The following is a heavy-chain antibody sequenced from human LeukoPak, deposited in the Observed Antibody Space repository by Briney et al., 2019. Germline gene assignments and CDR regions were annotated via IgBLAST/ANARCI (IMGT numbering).Heavy chain of an antibody. Sequence: PSETLSLTCTVSGGSINSYYWSWIRQSPGKGLEWIGHIYYSGSTNYNPSLKSRVTISVDTSKNQFPLKLSSVTAADTAVYYCARGNYVWGSYRYYAFDIWGQGTMVTVSS. J-gene: IGHJ3*02. CDR2: IYYSGST. CDR3: ARGNYVWGSYRYYAFDI. V-gene: IGHV4-59*01. D-gene: IGHD3-16*02. CDR1: GGSINSYY.